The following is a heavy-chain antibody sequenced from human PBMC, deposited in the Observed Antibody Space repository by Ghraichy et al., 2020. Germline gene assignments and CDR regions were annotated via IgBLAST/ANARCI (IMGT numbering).Heavy chain of an antibody. V-gene: IGHV4-34*01. D-gene: IGHD6-13*01. Sequence: ESLNISCAVYGGSFSGYYWSWIRQSPGKGLEWIGEINHSGGTNYNPSLKSRVTISEDSSKNQFSLKVTSATAADTAVYYCARLMSTAGSRRFDPWGQGVLVTVSS. CDR1: GGSFSGYY. J-gene: IGHJ5*02. CDR2: INHSGGT. CDR3: ARLMSTAGSRRFDP.